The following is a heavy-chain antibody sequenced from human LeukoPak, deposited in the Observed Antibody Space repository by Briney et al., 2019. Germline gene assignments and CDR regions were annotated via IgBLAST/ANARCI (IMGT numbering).Heavy chain of an antibody. CDR3: ARGLRFLEWLFVKSVLDY. J-gene: IGHJ4*02. CDR2: INHSGST. CDR1: GGSFSGYY. D-gene: IGHD3-3*01. Sequence: PSETLSLTCAVYGGSFSGYYWSWIRQPPGKGLEWIGEINHSGSTNYSPSLKSRVTISVDTSKNQFSLKLSSVTAADTAVYYCARGLRFLEWLFVKSVLDYWGQGTLVTVSS. V-gene: IGHV4-34*01.